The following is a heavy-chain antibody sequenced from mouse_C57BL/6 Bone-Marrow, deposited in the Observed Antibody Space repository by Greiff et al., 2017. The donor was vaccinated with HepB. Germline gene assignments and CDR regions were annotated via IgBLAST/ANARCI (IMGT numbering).Heavy chain of an antibody. D-gene: IGHD1-1*01. CDR2: ISNGGGST. V-gene: IGHV5-12*01. CDR3: ARHGYGSSLDY. CDR1: GFTFSDYY. J-gene: IGHJ2*01. Sequence: EVQGVESGGGLVQPGGSLKLSCAASGFTFSDYYMYWVRQTPEKRLEWVAYISNGGGSTYYPDTVKGRFTISRDNAKNTLYLQMSRLKSEDTAMYYCARHGYGSSLDYWGQGTTLTVSS.